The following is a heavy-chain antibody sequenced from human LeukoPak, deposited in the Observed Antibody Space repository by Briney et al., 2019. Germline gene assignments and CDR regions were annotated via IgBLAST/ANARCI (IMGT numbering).Heavy chain of an antibody. J-gene: IGHJ4*02. Sequence: GGSLRLSCVVSGFSFSDYYMNWVSQAPGKGLEWLSSISSGSVYKYDADSVRGRFTISRDNAKNSLFLQMNSLRVEDTAVYYCARGSRDRGYSPDYWGQGTLVTVSS. CDR1: GFSFSDYY. D-gene: IGHD3-22*01. CDR2: ISSGSVYK. V-gene: IGHV3-21*01. CDR3: ARGSRDRGYSPDY.